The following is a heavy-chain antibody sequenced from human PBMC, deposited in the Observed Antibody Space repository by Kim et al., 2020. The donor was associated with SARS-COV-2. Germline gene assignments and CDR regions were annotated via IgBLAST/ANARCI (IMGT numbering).Heavy chain of an antibody. Sequence: NYAQKFQGRVTITADESTRTAYMGLSSLGSEDTAVYYCALRGRWGLGFDYWGQGTLVTVSS. D-gene: IGHD1-26*01. CDR3: ALRGRWGLGFDY. V-gene: IGHV1-69*01. J-gene: IGHJ4*02.